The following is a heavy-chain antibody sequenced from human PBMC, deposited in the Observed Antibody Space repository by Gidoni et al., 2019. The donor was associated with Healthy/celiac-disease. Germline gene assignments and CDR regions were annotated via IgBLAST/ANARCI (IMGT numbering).Heavy chain of an antibody. V-gene: IGHV4-30-2*01. CDR1: GGSISSGGYS. J-gene: IGHJ5*02. CDR2: IYHSGST. Sequence: PSQTLSLTCAVSGGSISSGGYSWSWIRQPPGKGLEWIGYIYHSGSTYYNPSLKSRVTISVDRSKNQFSLKLSSVTAADTAVYYCARSQLLYALKGGNWFDPWGQGTLVTVSS. D-gene: IGHD3-10*01. CDR3: ARSQLLYALKGGNWFDP.